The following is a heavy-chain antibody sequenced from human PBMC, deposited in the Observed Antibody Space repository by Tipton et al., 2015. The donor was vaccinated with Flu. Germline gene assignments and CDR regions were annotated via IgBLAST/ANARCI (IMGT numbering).Heavy chain of an antibody. J-gene: IGHJ3*02. CDR1: GNTFANFW. D-gene: IGHD2-8*02. CDR2: IYLDDSDT. Sequence: QLVQSGAEVKKPGESLKISCKASGNTFANFWIGWVRQMPGKGLEWMGIIYLDDSDTRYSPSFQGQATISADKFISTSYLQWSSLKASDTAMYYCARRTVGVEGLVWYAFDIWGQGTMVTVSS. V-gene: IGHV5-51*03. CDR3: ARRTVGVEGLVWYAFDI.